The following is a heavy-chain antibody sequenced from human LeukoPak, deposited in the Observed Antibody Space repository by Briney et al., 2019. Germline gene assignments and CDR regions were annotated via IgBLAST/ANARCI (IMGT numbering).Heavy chain of an antibody. J-gene: IGHJ4*02. V-gene: IGHV3-23*01. Sequence: GASLRLSCVASGFTFSNYAMSWVRQAPGKGLEWVPAITGSGTSTYYADSLKGRLTISRDNSKNTVFLQMNSLRHEDTAIYYCVIWGDYDVLTGYYVPDYWGQGTLVTVSS. D-gene: IGHD3-9*01. CDR1: GFTFSNYA. CDR2: ITGSGTST. CDR3: VIWGDYDVLTGYYVPDY.